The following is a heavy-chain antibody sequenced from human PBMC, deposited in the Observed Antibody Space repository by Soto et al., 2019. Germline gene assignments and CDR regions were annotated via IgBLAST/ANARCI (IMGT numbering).Heavy chain of an antibody. V-gene: IGHV4-4*07. CDR3: ARALSSAAGLYFDF. J-gene: IGHJ4*02. CDR1: GGSISSYY. D-gene: IGHD6-13*01. CDR2: IHTTDGT. Sequence: SETMSLTCTVSGGSISSYYWSWIRQTAGKGMEWIGRIHTTDGTNYNPSLKSRVTMSIDTSNNQFSLKLNSLTAADTAVYYCARALSSAAGLYFDFWGQGTLVTVSS.